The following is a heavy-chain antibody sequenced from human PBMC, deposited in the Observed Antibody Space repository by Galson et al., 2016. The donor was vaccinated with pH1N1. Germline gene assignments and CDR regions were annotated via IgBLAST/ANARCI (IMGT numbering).Heavy chain of an antibody. CDR2: IDWDDEK. V-gene: IGHV2-70*04. D-gene: IGHD3-10*01. Sequence: PALVKPTQTLKLTCTFSGFSLSTFGVRVSWIRQSPGKALEWLARIDWDDEKFYSPSLKTRLTISKDTSKDQVVLTMTNMDPGDTGQYYCARMGVASGGRYYSGMDVWGQGTAVTVSS. J-gene: IGHJ6*02. CDR3: ARMGVASGGRYYSGMDV. CDR1: GFSLSTFGVR.